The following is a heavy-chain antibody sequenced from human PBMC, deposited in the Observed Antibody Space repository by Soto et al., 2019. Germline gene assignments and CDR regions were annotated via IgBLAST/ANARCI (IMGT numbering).Heavy chain of an antibody. CDR2: ISGSGGST. J-gene: IGHJ4*02. Sequence: EVQLLESGGGLVQPGGSLRLSCAASGFTFSSYAMSWVRQAPGKGLEWVSAISGSGGSTYYADFVKGRFTISRDNSKNTLYLQMNSLRAEDTAVYYCAKDLVGAPSSLIFWGQGTLVTVSS. CDR3: AKDLVGAPSSLIF. D-gene: IGHD1-26*01. V-gene: IGHV3-23*01. CDR1: GFTFSSYA.